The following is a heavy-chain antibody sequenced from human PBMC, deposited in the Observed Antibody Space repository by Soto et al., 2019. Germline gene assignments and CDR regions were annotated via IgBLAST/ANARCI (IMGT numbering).Heavy chain of an antibody. CDR3: ASVFWARDGYNYRFTSPAIASTTYYYYGMDV. CDR2: VSAYHGNT. CDR1: GYSFITSG. J-gene: IGHJ6*02. V-gene: IGHV1-18*01. Sequence: ASVKVSCKASGYSFITSGISWVRQAPGQGLEWMGWVSAYHGNTNYAQKFQGRVTITADESTSTAYMELSSLRSEDTAVYYCASVFWARDGYNYRFTSPAIASTTYYYYGMDVWGQGTTVTVSS. D-gene: IGHD5-12*01.